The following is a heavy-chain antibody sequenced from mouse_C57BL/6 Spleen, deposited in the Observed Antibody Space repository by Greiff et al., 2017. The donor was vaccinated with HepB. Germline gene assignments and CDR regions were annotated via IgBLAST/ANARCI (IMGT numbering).Heavy chain of an antibody. CDR1: GYTFTSYW. Sequence: VQLQQPGAELVKPGASVKLSCKASGYTFTSYWMHWVKQRPGQGLEWIGMIHPNSGSTNYNEKFKSKATLTVDKSSSTAYMQLSSLTSEDSAVYYCARSGSRYHYFDYWGQGTTLTVSS. CDR2: IHPNSGST. D-gene: IGHD4-1*01. J-gene: IGHJ2*01. V-gene: IGHV1-64*01. CDR3: ARSGSRYHYFDY.